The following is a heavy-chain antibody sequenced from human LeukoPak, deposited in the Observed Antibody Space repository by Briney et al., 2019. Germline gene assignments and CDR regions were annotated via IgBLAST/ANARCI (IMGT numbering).Heavy chain of an antibody. CDR2: IKQNGSEK. CDR1: GFTFSSYW. Sequence: GGSLRLSCAASGFTFSSYWMSWVRQAPGKGLEWVANIKQNGSEKYYVDSVKGRFTISRDNAKNSLYLQMNSLRAEDTAVYYCARDRSSGYPGTFDYWGQGTLVTVSS. V-gene: IGHV3-7*03. D-gene: IGHD3-22*01. CDR3: ARDRSSGYPGTFDY. J-gene: IGHJ4*02.